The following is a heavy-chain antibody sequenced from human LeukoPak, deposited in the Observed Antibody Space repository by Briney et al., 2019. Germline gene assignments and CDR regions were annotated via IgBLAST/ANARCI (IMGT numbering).Heavy chain of an antibody. CDR2: IKMDGSEK. J-gene: IGHJ4*01. V-gene: IGHV3-7*01. CDR3: ARIGSTWYIFDF. D-gene: IGHD6-13*01. CDR1: GFTFSTYW. Sequence: GGSLRLSCAASGFTFSTYWMTWVRQAPGKGLEWVANIKMDGSEKYYQDSVKGRFTISRDNAKNSVYLQMDSLRAEDTAVYYCARIGSTWYIFDFWGHGTLVTASS.